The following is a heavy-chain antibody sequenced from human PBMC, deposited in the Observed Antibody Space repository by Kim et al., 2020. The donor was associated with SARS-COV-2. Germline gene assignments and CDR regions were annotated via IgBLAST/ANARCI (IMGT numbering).Heavy chain of an antibody. Sequence: SETLSLTCTVSGYSISSGYYWGWIRQPPGKGLELIGSIYHSGSTYYNPSLKSRVTISVDTSKNQFSLKLSSVTAADTAVYYCARDDQLTYYYDSSGFPDAFDIWGQGTMVTVSS. CDR1: GYSISSGYY. CDR3: ARDDQLTYYYDSSGFPDAFDI. V-gene: IGHV4-38-2*02. D-gene: IGHD3-22*01. J-gene: IGHJ3*02. CDR2: IYHSGST.